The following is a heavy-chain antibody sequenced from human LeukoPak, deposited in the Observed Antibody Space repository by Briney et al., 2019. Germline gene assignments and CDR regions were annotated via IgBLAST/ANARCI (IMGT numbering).Heavy chain of an antibody. CDR1: GGSISSYY. CDR3: ARGFLGDYYGSGSYYVFDY. Sequence: SETLSLTCTVSGGSISSYYWSWIRQPAGKGLEWIGRIYTSGSTKYNSSLKGRVTMSVDTSKNQFSLKLSSVTAADTAVYYCARGFLGDYYGSGSYYVFDYWGQGTLVTVSS. CDR2: IYTSGST. J-gene: IGHJ4*02. D-gene: IGHD3-10*01. V-gene: IGHV4-4*07.